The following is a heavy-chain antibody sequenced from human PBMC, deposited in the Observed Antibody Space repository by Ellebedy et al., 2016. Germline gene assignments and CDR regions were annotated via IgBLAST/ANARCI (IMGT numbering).Heavy chain of an antibody. V-gene: IGHV1-18*01. CDR2: ISTYDGNT. J-gene: IGHJ4*02. Sequence: ASVKVSCKASGYTFTSYGISWVRQAPGQGLEWMGWISTYDGNTNYAQNLQGRVTMTTDTSTGTVYMELRSLISDDTAVYYCVRDSGRASHFRTCGDYWGQGTLVTVSS. CDR1: GYTFTSYG. CDR3: VRDSGRASHFRTCGDY. D-gene: IGHD1-14*01.